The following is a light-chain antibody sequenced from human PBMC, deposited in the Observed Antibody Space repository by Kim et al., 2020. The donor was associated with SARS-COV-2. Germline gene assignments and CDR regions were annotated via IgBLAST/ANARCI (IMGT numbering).Light chain of an antibody. Sequence: VALGQTFRITCRGDSLRSYYATWYQQKAGQAPVLVIYGKNNRPSGIPDRFSGSSSGNTASLTITGAQAEDEADYYCKSRGASGNVVFGGGTQLTVL. J-gene: IGLJ2*01. V-gene: IGLV3-19*01. CDR3: KSRGASGNVV. CDR1: SLRSYY. CDR2: GKN.